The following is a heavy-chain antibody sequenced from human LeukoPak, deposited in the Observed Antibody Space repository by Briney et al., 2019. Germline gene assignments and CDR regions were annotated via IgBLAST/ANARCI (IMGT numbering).Heavy chain of an antibody. CDR3: ARRSVVTAINFDTFDI. CDR1: GGSISGYY. CDR2: IHSTGST. D-gene: IGHD2-21*02. Sequence: PSETLSLTCTVSGGSISGYYWSWIRQPAGRGLEWIGYIHSTGSTNYNPSLRGRVIISLDTSKNQFSLELSSVTAADTALYYCARRSVVTAINFDTFDIWGQGTMVTVSS. V-gene: IGHV4-59*08. J-gene: IGHJ3*02.